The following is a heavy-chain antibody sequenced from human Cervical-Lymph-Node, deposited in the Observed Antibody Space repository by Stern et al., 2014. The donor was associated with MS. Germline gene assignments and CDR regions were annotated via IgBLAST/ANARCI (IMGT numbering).Heavy chain of an antibody. J-gene: IGHJ5*02. CDR3: ARLSTGVNNWFDP. Sequence: QVQLVESGPGLVKPSATLSLTCTVSGGSISSYYLSWVRQPPGKGLEWIGCIYYSGSTKYNPSLKSRVTISAGTSQNQFSLKLSSVTAADTAVYYCARLSTGVNNWFDPWGQGTLVTVSS. CDR2: IYYSGST. D-gene: IGHD2-2*01. V-gene: IGHV4-59*01. CDR1: GGSISSYY.